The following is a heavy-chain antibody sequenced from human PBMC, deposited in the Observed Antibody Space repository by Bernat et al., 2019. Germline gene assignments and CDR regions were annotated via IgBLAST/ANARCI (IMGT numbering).Heavy chain of an antibody. D-gene: IGHD3-9*01. CDR2: INPNSGGT. J-gene: IGHJ6*02. CDR1: GYTFTGYY. CDR3: ARDPELRYSIPYYYYYYGMDV. V-gene: IGHV1-2*02. Sequence: QVQLVQSGAEVKKPGASVKVSCKASGYTFTGYYMHWVRQAPGQGLEWMGWINPNSGGTNYAKKLKGRCTRSRDTSISTAYMELSRLRSDDTADYYCARDPELRYSIPYYYYYYGMDVWGQGTTVTVSS.